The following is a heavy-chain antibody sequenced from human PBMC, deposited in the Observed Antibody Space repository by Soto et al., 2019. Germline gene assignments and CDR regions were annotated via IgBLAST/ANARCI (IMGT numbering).Heavy chain of an antibody. CDR1: GYTFTSYA. D-gene: IGHD6-19*01. V-gene: IGHV1-3*01. Sequence: ASVKVSCKASGYTFTSYAMHWVRQAPGQRLEWMGWINAGNGNTKYSQKFQGRVTITRDTSASTAYMELSSLRSEDTAVYYCARDRNRIAVAGSLGYWGQGTLVTVSS. J-gene: IGHJ4*02. CDR3: ARDRNRIAVAGSLGY. CDR2: INAGNGNT.